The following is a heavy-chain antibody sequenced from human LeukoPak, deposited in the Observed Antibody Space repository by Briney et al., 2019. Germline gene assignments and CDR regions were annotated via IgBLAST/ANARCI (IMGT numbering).Heavy chain of an antibody. V-gene: IGHV4-61*02. CDR3: ARAQLYSSSWYFDY. Sequence: PSETLSLTCTVSGGSISSGSYYWSWIRQPAGKGLEWIGRIYTSGSTNYNPSLKSRVTISVDTSKNQFSLKLSSVTAADTAVYYCARAQLYSSSWYFDYWGQGTLVTVSS. CDR2: IYTSGST. CDR1: GGSISSGSYY. J-gene: IGHJ4*02. D-gene: IGHD6-13*01.